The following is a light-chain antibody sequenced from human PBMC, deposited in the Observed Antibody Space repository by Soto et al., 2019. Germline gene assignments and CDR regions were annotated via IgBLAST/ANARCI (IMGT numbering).Light chain of an antibody. CDR1: STDFVSYNR. CDR3: AAWDDSLTAQV. J-gene: IGLJ1*01. Sequence: QSVLTQPPSVSGSPGQSVTISCTGTSTDFVSYNRVSWYQQPPGTAPKLMIYEVSKRPSGVPDRFSGSKSGNTASLTISGLQAADEADYYCAAWDDSLTAQVFGVGTKVTVL. CDR2: EVS. V-gene: IGLV2-18*01.